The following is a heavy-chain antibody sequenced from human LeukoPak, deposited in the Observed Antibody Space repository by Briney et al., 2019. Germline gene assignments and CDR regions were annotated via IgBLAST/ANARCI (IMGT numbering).Heavy chain of an antibody. Sequence: PGGSLRLSCAASGFTFSSYGMHWVRQAPGKGLEWVAFIRYDGSNKYYADSVKGRFTIFRDNSKNTLYLQMNSLRAEDTAVYYCAKISGVYWGYYYMDVWGKGTTVTISS. V-gene: IGHV3-30*02. CDR3: AKISGVYWGYYYMDV. D-gene: IGHD3-10*01. J-gene: IGHJ6*03. CDR2: IRYDGSNK. CDR1: GFTFSSYG.